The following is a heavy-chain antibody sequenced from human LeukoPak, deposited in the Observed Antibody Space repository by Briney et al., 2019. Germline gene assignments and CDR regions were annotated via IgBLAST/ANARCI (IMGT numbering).Heavy chain of an antibody. V-gene: IGHV4-39*01. CDR3: ASYYYDSGTFYTKYFDP. CDR1: GRSITSSSYY. Sequence: KSSETLSLTCTVSGRSITSSSYYWGWIRQPPGKGLEWIGTIYYSGSTYYNPSLKGRVTISVDASKNQFSLRLTSVTAADTAVYYCASYYYDSGTFYTKYFDPWGQGTLVTVSS. CDR2: IYYSGST. D-gene: IGHD3-10*01. J-gene: IGHJ5*02.